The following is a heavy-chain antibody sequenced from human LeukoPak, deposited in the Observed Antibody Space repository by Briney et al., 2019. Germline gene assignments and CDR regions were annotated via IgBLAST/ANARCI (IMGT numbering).Heavy chain of an antibody. V-gene: IGHV4-59*12. CDR2: IYYSGST. CDR3: ARERGGYSSSPFDY. CDR1: GGSISRYY. D-gene: IGHD6-13*01. Sequence: SETLSLTCTVSGGSISRYYWSWIRQPPGKGLEWIGYIYYSGSTDYNPSLKSRVTISVDTSKNQFSLKLSSVTAADTAVYYCARERGGYSSSPFDYWGQGTLVTVSS. J-gene: IGHJ4*02.